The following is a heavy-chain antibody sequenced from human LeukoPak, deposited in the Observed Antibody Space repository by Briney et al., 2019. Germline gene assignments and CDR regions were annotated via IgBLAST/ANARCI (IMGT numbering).Heavy chain of an antibody. Sequence: SETLSLTCTVSGGSISSYYWSWIRQPPGKGLEWIGYIYYSGSTNYNPSLKSRVTISVDTSKNQFSLKLSSVTAADTAVYYCARGRGYSYGYYYYYYMDVWGEGTTVTVSS. V-gene: IGHV4-59*01. CDR2: IYYSGST. J-gene: IGHJ6*03. D-gene: IGHD5-18*01. CDR1: GGSISSYY. CDR3: ARGRGYSYGYYYYYYMDV.